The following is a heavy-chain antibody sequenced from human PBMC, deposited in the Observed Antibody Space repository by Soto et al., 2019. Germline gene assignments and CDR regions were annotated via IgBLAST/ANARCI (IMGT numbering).Heavy chain of an antibody. D-gene: IGHD2-15*01. CDR2: FDPEDGET. CDR1: GYTLTELS. CDR3: ATDWPRDHYSLFFYAFDI. J-gene: IGHJ3*02. V-gene: IGHV1-24*01. Sequence: ASVKVSCKVSGYTLTELSMHWVRQAPGKGLEWMGGFDPEDGETIYAQKFQGRVTMTEDTSTDTAYMELSSLRSEDTAVYYCATDWPRDHYSLFFYAFDIWGQGTMVTVSS.